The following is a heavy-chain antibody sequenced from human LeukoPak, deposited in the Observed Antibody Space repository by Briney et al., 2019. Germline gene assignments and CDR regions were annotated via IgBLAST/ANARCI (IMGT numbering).Heavy chain of an antibody. V-gene: IGHV3-23*01. D-gene: IGHD3-10*01. CDR2: ISGSGGST. Sequence: GGSLRLSCAASGFTFSSYAMSWVRQAPGKGLEWVSAISGSGGSTYYADSVKGRFTISRDNSKNTLYLQMNSLRAEDTAVYYCAKGWPATGVRGRSHFDHWGQGTLVTVSS. J-gene: IGHJ4*02. CDR1: GFTFSSYA. CDR3: AKGWPATGVRGRSHFDH.